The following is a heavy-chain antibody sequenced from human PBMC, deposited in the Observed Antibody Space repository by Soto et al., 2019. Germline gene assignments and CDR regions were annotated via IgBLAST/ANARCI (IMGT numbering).Heavy chain of an antibody. CDR2: IVVGSGNT. CDR1: GFTFTSSA. Sequence: QLQLVQSGPEVKKPGTSVKVSCKASGFTFTSSAVQWVRQARGQRLEWIGWIVVGSGNTNYAQKFQERVTITRDMSTSTAYMELSSLRSEDTAVYYCAAEVAAAGSLYYYYYGMDVWGQGTTVTVSS. J-gene: IGHJ6*02. D-gene: IGHD6-13*01. V-gene: IGHV1-58*01. CDR3: AAEVAAAGSLYYYYYGMDV.